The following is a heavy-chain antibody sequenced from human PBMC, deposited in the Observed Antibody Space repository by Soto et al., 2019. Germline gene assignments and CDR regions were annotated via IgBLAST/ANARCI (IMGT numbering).Heavy chain of an antibody. V-gene: IGHV3-48*02. J-gene: IGHJ5*02. CDR2: ISSSGSTI. D-gene: IGHD1-1*01. Sequence: PGGSLRLSCAASGFTFSSYSMNWVRQAPGKGLEWVSYISSSGSTIYYADSVEGRFTISRDNAKNSLYLQMYSLRDEDTAVYYCARPYRTNWFDPWGQGTLVTVSS. CDR3: ARPYRTNWFDP. CDR1: GFTFSSYS.